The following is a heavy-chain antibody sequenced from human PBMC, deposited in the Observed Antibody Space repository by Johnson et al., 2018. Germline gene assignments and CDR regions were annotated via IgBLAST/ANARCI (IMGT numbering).Heavy chain of an antibody. D-gene: IGHD4-17*01. CDR1: GGSVSSGSYY. CDR2: IYYSGST. CDR3: ARDTLPHYGDYYYYYMDV. J-gene: IGHJ6*03. V-gene: IGHV4-61*01. Sequence: QVQLQESGPGLVKPSETLSLTCTVSGGSVSSGSYYWSWIRQPPGKGLEWIGYIYYSGSTNYNPSLKSRVTISVDTSKNQFSLKRSSVTAADPAVYYCARDTLPHYGDYYYYYMDVWGKGTTVTVSS.